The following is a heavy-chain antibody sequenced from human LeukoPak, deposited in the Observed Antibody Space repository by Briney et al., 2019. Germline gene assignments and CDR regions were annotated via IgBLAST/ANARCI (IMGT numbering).Heavy chain of an antibody. Sequence: GGSLRLSCAASGFTFSSYAMHWVRQAPGKGLEWVAVIWYDGSKKYYADSARGRFTISRDNSKNKLYMEMNSLRAEDTAVYYCARDPGGSGYYYLSLDYWGQGTLVTVSS. CDR3: ARDPGGSGYYYLSLDY. V-gene: IGHV3-33*01. J-gene: IGHJ4*02. CDR2: IWYDGSKK. D-gene: IGHD3-22*01. CDR1: GFTFSSYA.